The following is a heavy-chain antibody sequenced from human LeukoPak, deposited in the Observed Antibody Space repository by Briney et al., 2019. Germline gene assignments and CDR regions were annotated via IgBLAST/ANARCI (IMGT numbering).Heavy chain of an antibody. V-gene: IGHV1-2*02. D-gene: IGHD2-2*01. CDR2: INPNSGGT. CDR1: GYTFTGYY. CDR3: ARDVGVYCSSTSCSDY. J-gene: IGHJ4*02. Sequence: ASVKVSCKACGYTFTGYYMHWVRQAPGQGLEWMGWINPNSGGTNYAQKFQGRVTMTRDTSISTAYMELSRLRSDDTAVYYCARDVGVYCSSTSCSDYWGQGTLVTVSS.